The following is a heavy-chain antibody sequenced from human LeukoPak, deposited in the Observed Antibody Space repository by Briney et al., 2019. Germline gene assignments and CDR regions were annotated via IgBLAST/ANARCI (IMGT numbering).Heavy chain of an antibody. CDR3: ARTPVEYSSSSYYYYYYMDV. CDR1: GFTFSSYS. D-gene: IGHD6-6*01. V-gene: IGHV3-48*04. CDR2: ISSSSSTI. J-gene: IGHJ6*03. Sequence: GGSLRLSCAASGFTFSSYSMNWVRQAPGKGLEWVSYISSSSSTIYYADSVKGRFTISRDNAKNSLYLQMNSLRAEDTAVYYCARTPVEYSSSSYYYYYYMDVWGKGTTVTVSS.